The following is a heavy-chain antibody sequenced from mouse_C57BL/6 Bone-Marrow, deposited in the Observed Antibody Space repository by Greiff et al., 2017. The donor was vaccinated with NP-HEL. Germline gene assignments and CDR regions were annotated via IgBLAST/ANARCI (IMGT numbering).Heavy chain of an antibody. J-gene: IGHJ3*01. V-gene: IGHV1-61*01. Sequence: QVQLKQPGAELVRPGSSVKLSCKASGYTFTSYWMDWVKQRPGQGLEWIGNIYPSDSETHYNQKFQEKGTLTVDKYYSTAYRQLSSLTSEDSAVYYCARGVTTVVATRAWFAYWGQGTLVTVSA. CDR1: GYTFTSYW. D-gene: IGHD1-1*01. CDR2: IYPSDSET. CDR3: ARGVTTVVATRAWFAY.